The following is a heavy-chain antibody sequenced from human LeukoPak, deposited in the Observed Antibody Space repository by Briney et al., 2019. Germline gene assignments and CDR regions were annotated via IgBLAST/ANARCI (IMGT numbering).Heavy chain of an antibody. CDR1: GFTFSSYG. V-gene: IGHV3-23*01. CDR3: AKWARTTVVTPSPFDY. D-gene: IGHD4-23*01. Sequence: GRSLRLSCAASGFTFSSYGMHWVRQAPGKGLEWVSAISGSGGSTYYADSVKGRFTISRDNSRNTLYLQMNSLRAEDTAVYYCAKWARTTVVTPSPFDYWGQGTLVTVSS. CDR2: ISGSGGST. J-gene: IGHJ4*02.